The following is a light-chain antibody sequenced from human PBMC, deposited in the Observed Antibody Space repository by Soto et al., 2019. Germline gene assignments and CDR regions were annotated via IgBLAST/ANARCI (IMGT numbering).Light chain of an antibody. CDR1: QTIDSW. CDR2: KAS. V-gene: IGKV1-5*03. J-gene: IGKJ1*01. Sequence: DIQMTQSPSTLSASVGDRVTITCRASQTIDSWLAWYQQRPGKPPNLLIYKASTLASGVPSRFSGSGSGTEFPLTINSLQPDDFATYYRQQYHIYSGTFGQGTKVEIK. CDR3: QQYHIYSGT.